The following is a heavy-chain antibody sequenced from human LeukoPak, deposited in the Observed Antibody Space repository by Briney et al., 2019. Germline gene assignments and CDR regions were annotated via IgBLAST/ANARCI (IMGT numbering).Heavy chain of an antibody. CDR1: GYSISSGYY. J-gene: IGHJ4*02. D-gene: IGHD2-15*01. CDR3: ARDRGRGYFDY. V-gene: IGHV4-38-2*02. Sequence: SETLSLTCTVPGYSISSGYYWGWIRQPPGKGLEWIGSIYHSGSTYYNPSLKSRVTISVDTSKNQFSLKLSSVTAADTAVYYCARDRGRGYFDYWGQGTLVTVSS. CDR2: IYHSGST.